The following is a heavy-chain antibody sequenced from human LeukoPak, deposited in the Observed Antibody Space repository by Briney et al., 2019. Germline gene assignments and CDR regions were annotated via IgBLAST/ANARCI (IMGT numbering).Heavy chain of an antibody. CDR1: GFTVSSTY. D-gene: IGHD3-22*01. CDR3: ARGEAYYYDSTTMHFDY. CDR2: IYSGGST. V-gene: IGHV3-53*01. Sequence: GGSLRLSCAASGFTVSSTYMSWVRQAPGKGLEWVSVIYSGGSTYYADSVKGRFTISRDNSKNTLYLQMNSLRAEDTAVYYCARGEAYYYDSTTMHFDYWGQGTLVTVSS. J-gene: IGHJ4*02.